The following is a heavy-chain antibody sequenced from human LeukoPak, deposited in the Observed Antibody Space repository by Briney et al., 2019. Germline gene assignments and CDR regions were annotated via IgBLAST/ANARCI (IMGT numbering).Heavy chain of an antibody. CDR2: MNPNSGNT. CDR1: GYTFTSYD. J-gene: IGHJ4*02. Sequence: ASVKVSCKASGYTFTSYDINWVRQATGQGLEWMGWMNPNSGNTGYAQKFQGRVTMTRNTSISTAYMELSSLRSEDTAVYYCARVSRLRRHIIVVPAAMQDSDYDSSGQPLAYWGQGTLVTVSS. D-gene: IGHD2-2*01. V-gene: IGHV1-8*01. CDR3: ARVSRLRRHIIVVPAAMQDSDYDSSGQPLAY.